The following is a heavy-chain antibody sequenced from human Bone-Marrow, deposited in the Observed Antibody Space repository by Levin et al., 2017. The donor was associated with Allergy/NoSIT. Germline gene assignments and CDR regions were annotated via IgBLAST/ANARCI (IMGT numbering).Heavy chain of an antibody. J-gene: IGHJ6*02. CDR1: GFTFSSYA. CDR3: AKDYRGFVLRFLEWLFATRYDYYYYGMDG. D-gene: IGHD3-3*01. CDR2: ISGSGGST. Sequence: GESLKISCAASGFTFSSYAMSWVRQAPGKGLEWVSAISGSGGSTYYADSVKGRFTISRDNSKNTLYLQMNSLRAEDTAVYYCAKDYRGFVLRFLEWLFATRYDYYYYGMDGWGQGTTVTVSS. V-gene: IGHV3-23*01.